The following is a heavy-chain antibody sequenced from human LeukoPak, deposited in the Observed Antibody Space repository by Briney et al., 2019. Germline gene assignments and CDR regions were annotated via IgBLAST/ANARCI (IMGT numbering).Heavy chain of an antibody. J-gene: IGHJ5*02. CDR1: GGSFSGYY. CDR2: INHGGST. CDR3: ARGITMVRGVTRGNWFDP. Sequence: RSETLSLTCAVYGGSFSGYYWSWIRQPPGKGLEWIGEINHGGSTNYNPSLKSRVTISLDTSKNQFSLKLSSVTAADTAVYYCARGITMVRGVTRGNWFDPWGQGTLVTVSS. V-gene: IGHV4-34*01. D-gene: IGHD3-10*01.